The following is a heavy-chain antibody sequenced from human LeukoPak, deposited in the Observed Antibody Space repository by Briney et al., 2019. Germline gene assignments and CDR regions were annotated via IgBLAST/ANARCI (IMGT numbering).Heavy chain of an antibody. V-gene: IGHV1-69*05. D-gene: IGHD1-26*01. CDR3: ARDLGATGYNWFDP. CDR2: IIPIFGTA. J-gene: IGHJ5*02. CDR1: GGTFSSYA. Sequence: SVKVSCKASGGTFSSYAISWVRQAPGQGLEWMGGIIPIFGTANYAQKFQGRVTMTRDTSTSTVYMELSSLRSEDTAVYYCARDLGATGYNWFDPWGQGTLVTVSS.